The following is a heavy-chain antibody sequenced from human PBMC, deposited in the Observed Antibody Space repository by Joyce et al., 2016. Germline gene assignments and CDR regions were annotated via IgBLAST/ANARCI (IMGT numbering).Heavy chain of an antibody. D-gene: IGHD1-7*01. V-gene: IGHV3-74*01. CDR3: ARDGRIWNYGGNDY. CDR1: GFTFRSYW. CDR2: INSDGSST. Sequence: EVQLVESGGGLVQPGGSLGLSCAASGFTFRSYWMHWVRQAPGKGVGWVSRINSDGSSTSYADSVKGRFTISRDNAKNTLYLQMNSLRAEDTAVYYCARDGRIWNYGGNDYWGQGTLVTVSS. J-gene: IGHJ4*02.